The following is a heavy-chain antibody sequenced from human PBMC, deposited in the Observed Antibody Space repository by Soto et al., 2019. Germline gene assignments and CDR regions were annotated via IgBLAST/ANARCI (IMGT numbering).Heavy chain of an antibody. Sequence: EVQLVESGGGLVQPGGSLRLSCAASGFTFSSYWMSWVRQAPGKGLEWVANIKQDGSEKYYVDSVKGRFTISRDNAKNSLYRQMNSLRAEDTAVYYCARDRDIVVVVAATTWFDPWGQGTLVTVSS. V-gene: IGHV3-7*01. J-gene: IGHJ5*02. CDR3: ARDRDIVVVVAATTWFDP. CDR2: IKQDGSEK. D-gene: IGHD2-15*01. CDR1: GFTFSSYW.